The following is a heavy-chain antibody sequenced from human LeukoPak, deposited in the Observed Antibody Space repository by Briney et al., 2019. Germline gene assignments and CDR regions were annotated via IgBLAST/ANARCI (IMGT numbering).Heavy chain of an antibody. CDR1: GFTFNIYT. CDR2: IGSSSRYI. J-gene: IGHJ3*02. Sequence: PGGSLRLSCAASGFTFNIYTMTWVRQAPGKGLEWVSSIGSSSRYIYYADSVKGRFTISRDDDSNSVYLQMNSLRAEDTAVYYCARDCSSSAFDIWGQGTMVTVSS. CDR3: ARDCSSSAFDI. D-gene: IGHD2-15*01. V-gene: IGHV3-21*01.